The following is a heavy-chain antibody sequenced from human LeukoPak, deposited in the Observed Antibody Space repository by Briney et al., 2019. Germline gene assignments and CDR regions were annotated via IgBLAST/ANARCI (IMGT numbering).Heavy chain of an antibody. CDR3: ARGASAARLPLFDY. V-gene: IGHV1-2*02. CDR2: INPNSGGT. CDR1: GYTFTGYY. D-gene: IGHD6-6*01. Sequence: ASVKVSCKASGYTFTGYYMHWVRQAPGQGLEWMGWINPNSGGTNYAQKFQGRVTMTRDTSISTAYMELSRLRSDDTAVYYCARGASAARLPLFDYWGQGTLVTVSS. J-gene: IGHJ4*02.